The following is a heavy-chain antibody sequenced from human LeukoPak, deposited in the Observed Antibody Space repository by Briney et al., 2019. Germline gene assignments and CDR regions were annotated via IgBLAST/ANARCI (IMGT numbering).Heavy chain of an antibody. J-gene: IGHJ3*01. CDR1: GFTFSSFA. CDR3: AKDSYVSGRPLHTFDV. D-gene: IGHD3-10*01. Sequence: GGSLRLSCAASGFTFSSFAMSWVRQAPGKGLEWVSSISSSGASSYYAESVKGQFTISRDNSQNTLFLQMNSLRVEDTAIYYCAKDSYVSGRPLHTFDVWGQGTMVTVSS. V-gene: IGHV3-23*01. CDR2: ISSSGASS.